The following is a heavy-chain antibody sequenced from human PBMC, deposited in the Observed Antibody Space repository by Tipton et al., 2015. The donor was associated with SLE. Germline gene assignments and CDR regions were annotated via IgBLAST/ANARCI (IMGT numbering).Heavy chain of an antibody. CDR1: GGSLSGYY. D-gene: IGHD3-10*01. J-gene: IGHJ4*02. CDR2: IIHSGST. Sequence: TLSLTCAVYGGSLSGYYWSWIRQPPGKGLEWIGEIIHSGSTNYNPSLKSRVTISVDTSKNQFSLKLSSVTAADTAVYYCARGRYGSGPFGGYWGQGTLVTVSS. CDR3: ARGRYGSGPFGGY. V-gene: IGHV4-34*01.